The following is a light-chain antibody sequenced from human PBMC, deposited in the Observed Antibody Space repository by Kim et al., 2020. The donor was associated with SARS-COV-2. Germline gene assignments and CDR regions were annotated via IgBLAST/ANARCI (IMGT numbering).Light chain of an antibody. V-gene: IGKV3-15*01. Sequence: VSPGGSATLPWRASQSVSNSLAWYRQKPGQAPRLLIYGASPRATGIPARFRGSGSGTEFTLNISSLQSEDFAVYFCQQYNKWPRTFGQGTKVDIK. CDR2: GAS. J-gene: IGKJ1*01. CDR1: QSVSNS. CDR3: QQYNKWPRT.